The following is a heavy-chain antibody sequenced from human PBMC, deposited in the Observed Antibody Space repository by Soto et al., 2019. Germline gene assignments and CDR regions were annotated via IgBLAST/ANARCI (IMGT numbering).Heavy chain of an antibody. V-gene: IGHV4-34*01. Sequence: SETLSLTCAVYGGSFSGYYWSWIRQPPGKGLEWIGEINHSGSTNYNPSLKSRVTISVDTSKNQFSLKLSSVTAADTAVYYCAREGTSPPQGTDYSSSPGFDPWGQGTLVTVSS. CDR3: AREGTSPPQGTDYSSSPGFDP. D-gene: IGHD6-6*01. CDR2: INHSGST. J-gene: IGHJ5*02. CDR1: GGSFSGYY.